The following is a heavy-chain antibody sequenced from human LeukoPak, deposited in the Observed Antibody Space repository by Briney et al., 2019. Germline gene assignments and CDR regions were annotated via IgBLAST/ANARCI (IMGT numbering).Heavy chain of an antibody. CDR3: ARDPIYGDYLHNPNWFDP. D-gene: IGHD4-17*01. V-gene: IGHV1-2*02. CDR2: INPNSGGT. Sequence: ASVKVSCKASGYTFTGYYMHWVRQAPGQGLEWMGWINPNSGGTNYAQKFQGRVTMTRDTSISTAYMELSRLRSDDTAVYYCARDPIYGDYLHNPNWFDPWGQGTLVTVSS. J-gene: IGHJ5*02. CDR1: GYTFTGYY.